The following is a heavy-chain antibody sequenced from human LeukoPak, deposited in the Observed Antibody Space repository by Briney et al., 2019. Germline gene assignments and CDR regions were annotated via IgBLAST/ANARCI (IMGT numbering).Heavy chain of an antibody. CDR2: TSGSGGST. Sequence: PGGSLRLSCAASGFTFSSYAMSWVRQAPVKGLEWVSGTSGSGGSTYYAGSVKGRFTTSRVNSKNTLYLQMNRLRVEDTAVYYCAKNGGSQCYSHLDSWGQGTLVTVSS. CDR3: AKNGGSQCYSHLDS. V-gene: IGHV3-23*01. CDR1: GFTFSSYA. J-gene: IGHJ4*02. D-gene: IGHD2-15*01.